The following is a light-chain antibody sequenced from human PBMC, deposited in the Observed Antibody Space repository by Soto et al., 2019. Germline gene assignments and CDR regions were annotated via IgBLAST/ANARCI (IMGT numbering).Light chain of an antibody. CDR1: RANIGSNY. CDR2: RNT. Sequence: QSVLPQPPSASGTPGQRVTISCSGGRANIGSNYAFWYQQFPGTTPKLFIFRNTHRPSGVPDRFSGSKSGTSASLTISGLRSEDDATYYCAAWDENLRSVVFGGGTKVTVL. CDR3: AAWDENLRSVV. J-gene: IGLJ3*02. V-gene: IGLV1-47*01.